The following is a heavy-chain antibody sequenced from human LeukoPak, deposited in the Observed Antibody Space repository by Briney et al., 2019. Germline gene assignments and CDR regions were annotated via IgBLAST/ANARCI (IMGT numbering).Heavy chain of an antibody. Sequence: GGSLRLSCAASGFTFSKHWMHWVRQAPGKGLVWVSRINSDGSSTTYADSVKGRFTISRDNAKNTLYLQMNSLRAEDTAVYYCAREDQWLPTYWGQGTLVTVSS. J-gene: IGHJ4*02. CDR3: AREDQWLPTY. CDR2: INSDGSST. CDR1: GFTFSKHW. D-gene: IGHD6-19*01. V-gene: IGHV3-74*01.